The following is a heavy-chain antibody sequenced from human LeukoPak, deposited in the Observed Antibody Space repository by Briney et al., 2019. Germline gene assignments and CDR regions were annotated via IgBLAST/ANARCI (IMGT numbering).Heavy chain of an antibody. Sequence: SETLSLTCAVYDGSFSGYYWNWIRQPPGKGLEWIGEINHSGSTTYNPSLKSRVTISLDTSKNQFSLKLSSVTAADTAVYYCARNLEITIFGVVILDYFDYWGQGTLVTVSS. J-gene: IGHJ4*02. CDR1: DGSFSGYY. V-gene: IGHV4-34*01. CDR3: ARNLEITIFGVVILDYFDY. CDR2: INHSGST. D-gene: IGHD3-3*01.